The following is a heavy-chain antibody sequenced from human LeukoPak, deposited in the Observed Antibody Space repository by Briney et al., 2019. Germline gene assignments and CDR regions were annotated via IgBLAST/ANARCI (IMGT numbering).Heavy chain of an antibody. CDR1: GYTFTGYY. Sequence: GASVKVSCKASGYTFTGYYMHWVRQAPGQGLERMGWINPNSGGTNYAQKFQGRVTMTRDTSISTAYMELSRLRSDDTAVYYCARSTYYDILTGYQYYFDYWGQGTLVTVSS. CDR2: INPNSGGT. J-gene: IGHJ4*02. D-gene: IGHD3-9*01. V-gene: IGHV1-2*02. CDR3: ARSTYYDILTGYQYYFDY.